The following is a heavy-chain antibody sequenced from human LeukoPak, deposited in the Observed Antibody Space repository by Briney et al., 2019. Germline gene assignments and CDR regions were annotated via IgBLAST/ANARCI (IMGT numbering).Heavy chain of an antibody. CDR1: GFTFSSYS. V-gene: IGHV3-21*01. Sequence: GGSLRLSCAASGFTFSSYSMNWVRQAPGKGLEWVSSISSSSSYIYYADSVKGRFTISRDNAKNSLYLQMNSLRAEDTAVYYCARDPSYYDILTGYPRYGMDVWGKGTTVTVSS. D-gene: IGHD3-9*01. CDR3: ARDPSYYDILTGYPRYGMDV. J-gene: IGHJ6*04. CDR2: ISSSSSYI.